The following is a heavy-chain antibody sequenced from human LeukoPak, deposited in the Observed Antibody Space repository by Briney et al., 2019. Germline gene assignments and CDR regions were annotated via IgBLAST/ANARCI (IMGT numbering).Heavy chain of an antibody. D-gene: IGHD6-13*01. Sequence: GASVKVSCKASGYTFTSYYMHWVRQAPGQGLEWMGIINPSGGSTSYAQKFQGRVTMTRDTSTSTVYMELSSLRSEDTAVYYCARDPGIAAAGSQPFDYWGQGTLVTVSS. V-gene: IGHV1-46*01. CDR2: INPSGGST. J-gene: IGHJ4*02. CDR3: ARDPGIAAAGSQPFDY. CDR1: GYTFTSYY.